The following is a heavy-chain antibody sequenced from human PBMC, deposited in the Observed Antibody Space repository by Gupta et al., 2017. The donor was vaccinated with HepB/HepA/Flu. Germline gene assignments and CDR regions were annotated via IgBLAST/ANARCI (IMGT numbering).Heavy chain of an antibody. CDR2: IIDNADTT. J-gene: IGHJ3*01. V-gene: IGHV3-23*01. CDR3: AESVLTVVPETRTFDV. D-gene: IGHD2-2*01. CDR1: EFTFRKYA. Sequence: EVQLLESGGGLVQPGGSLRLSCAASEFTFRKYAMSWFRQAPGKGLGWVSIIIDNADTTHYEDSVVGRFTITRDNTKNILYLQMNSLRGEDTAIYFWAESVLTVVPETRTFDVWGQGTRVTVSS.